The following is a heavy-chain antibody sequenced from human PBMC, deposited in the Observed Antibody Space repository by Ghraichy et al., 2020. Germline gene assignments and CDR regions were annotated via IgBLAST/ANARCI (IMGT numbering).Heavy chain of an antibody. V-gene: IGHV3-7*03. CDR1: GFTFSSYW. D-gene: IGHD2-15*01. CDR2: IKQDGSEK. Sequence: GGSLRLSCAASGFTFSSYWMSWVRQAPGKGLEWVANIKQDGSEKYYVDSVKGRFTISRDNAKNSLYLQMNSLRAEDTAVYYCASHAVVVAATAHFDYWGQGTLVTVSS. CDR3: ASHAVVVAATAHFDY. J-gene: IGHJ4*02.